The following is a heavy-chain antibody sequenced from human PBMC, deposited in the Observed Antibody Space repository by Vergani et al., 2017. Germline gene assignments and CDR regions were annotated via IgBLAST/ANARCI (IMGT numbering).Heavy chain of an antibody. D-gene: IGHD6-13*01. CDR3: AKDMRSSSWYLGY. V-gene: IGHV3-9*01. CDR2: ISWNSGSI. CDR1: GFTFDDYA. J-gene: IGHJ4*02. Sequence: EVQLVESGGGLVQPGRSLRLSCAASGFTFDDYAMHWVRQAPGKGLEWVSGISWNSGSIGYADSVKGRFTISRDNAKNSLYLQMNSLRAEDTALYYCAKDMRSSSWYLGYWGQGTLVTVSS.